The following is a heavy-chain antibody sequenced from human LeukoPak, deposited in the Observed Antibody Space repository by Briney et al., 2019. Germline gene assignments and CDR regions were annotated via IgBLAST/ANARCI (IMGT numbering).Heavy chain of an antibody. CDR3: ALVSLYSSSWYGDY. D-gene: IGHD6-13*01. Sequence: GGSLRLSCEASGFTLSTYGVSWVRQAPGKGLEWVSAISGSDGTTYYADSVKGRFTISRDISKNTLFLQMNSLRAEDTALYYCALVSLYSSSWYGDYWGQGTLVTVSS. V-gene: IGHV3-23*01. J-gene: IGHJ4*02. CDR2: ISGSDGTT. CDR1: GFTLSTYG.